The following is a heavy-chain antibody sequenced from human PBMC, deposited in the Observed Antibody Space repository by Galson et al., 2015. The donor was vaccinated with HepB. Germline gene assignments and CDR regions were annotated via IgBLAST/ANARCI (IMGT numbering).Heavy chain of an antibody. J-gene: IGHJ3*02. CDR1: GYTLTELS. Sequence: SVKVSCKVSGYTLTELSMHWVRQAPGKGLEWMGGFDPEDGETIYAQKFQGRVTMTEDTSTDTAYMELSSLRSEDTAVYYCATGSDSSGYYWVGAFDIWGQGTMVTVSS. D-gene: IGHD3-22*01. V-gene: IGHV1-24*01. CDR2: FDPEDGET. CDR3: ATGSDSSGYYWVGAFDI.